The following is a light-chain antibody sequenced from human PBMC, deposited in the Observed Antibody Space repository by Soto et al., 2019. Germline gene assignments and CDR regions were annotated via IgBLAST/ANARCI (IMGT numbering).Light chain of an antibody. V-gene: IGLV2-23*01. Sequence: QSALAQPASVSGSPGQSITMSCTGTSSDVGSYKLVSWYQQHPGKAPKLMIYEGSKRPSGVSNRFSGSKSGNTASLTISGLQAEDEADYYCCSYAGSSTYVFGTGTKLTVL. J-gene: IGLJ1*01. CDR2: EGS. CDR1: SSDVGSYKL. CDR3: CSYAGSSTYV.